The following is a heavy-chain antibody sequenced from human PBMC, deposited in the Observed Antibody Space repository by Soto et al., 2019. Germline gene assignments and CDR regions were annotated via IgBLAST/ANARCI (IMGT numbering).Heavy chain of an antibody. V-gene: IGHV3-30-3*01. CDR1: GFTFSSYA. D-gene: IGHD2-2*01. CDR3: ARDIVVVPAAMSGYYYYYYGMDV. J-gene: IGHJ6*02. CDR2: ISYDGSNK. Sequence: QVQLVESGGGVVQPGRSLRLSCAASGFTFSSYAMHWVRQAPGKGLEWVAVISYDGSNKYYADSVKGRFTISRDNSKNTLYLQMNSLRAEDTAVYYCARDIVVVPAAMSGYYYYYYGMDVWGQGTTVTVSS.